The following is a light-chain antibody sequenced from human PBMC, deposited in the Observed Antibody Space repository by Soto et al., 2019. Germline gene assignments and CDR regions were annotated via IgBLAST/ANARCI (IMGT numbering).Light chain of an antibody. CDR2: AAS. CDR3: HQSYSTPYT. V-gene: IGKV1-39*01. CDR1: QSINSY. Sequence: DIPMTQSPSSLSASVGDRVTITCRASQSINSYLNWYQQKPGKAPKLLIYAASSLQSGVPSRFSGSGSGTDFTLTISSLQPEDFVTYYCHQSYSTPYTFGQGTKLEIK. J-gene: IGKJ2*01.